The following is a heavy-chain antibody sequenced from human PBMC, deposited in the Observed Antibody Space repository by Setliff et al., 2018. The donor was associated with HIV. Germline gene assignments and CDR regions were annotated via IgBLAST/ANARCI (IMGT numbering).Heavy chain of an antibody. V-gene: IGHV4-31*11. CDR2: IYYSGST. Sequence: SETLSLTCAVSGGSITSSLYYWTWIRQHPGKGLEWIGHIYYSGSTYYNPSLKSRVTISVDTSTNQFSLKLSSVPAADTAVYYCARATKTPYSPSWSIPGAFDIWGQGTMVTVSS. D-gene: IGHD6-13*01. J-gene: IGHJ3*02. CDR3: ARATKTPYSPSWSIPGAFDI. CDR1: GGSITSSLYY.